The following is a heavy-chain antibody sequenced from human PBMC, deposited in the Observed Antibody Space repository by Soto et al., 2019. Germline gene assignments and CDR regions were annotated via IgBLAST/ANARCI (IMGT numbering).Heavy chain of an antibody. Sequence: QITLRESGPTLVKPTQTLTLSCTLSGFSINTGGVGVGWIRQPPGKAPEWLALLYWSDDGWYSPSLRYRLSVTKDASENRVVLTMTHLDPTDTGTYYCAKRRAISNKLFFDHWGQGALVTVSS. CDR3: AKRRAISNKLFFDH. V-gene: IGHV2-5*01. CDR2: LYWSDDG. J-gene: IGHJ4*02. CDR1: GFSINTGGVG. D-gene: IGHD4-4*01.